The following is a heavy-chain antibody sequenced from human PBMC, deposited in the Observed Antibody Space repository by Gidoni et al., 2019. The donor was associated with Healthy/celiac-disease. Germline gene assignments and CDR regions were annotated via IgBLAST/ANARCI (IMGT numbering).Heavy chain of an antibody. V-gene: IGHV3-15*01. J-gene: IGHJ4*02. CDR2: IKSKTDGGTT. D-gene: IGHD6-13*01. CDR1: GFPFSNAW. CDR3: TTDIPRDSSSPVDY. Sequence: EVQLVESGGGLVKPGGSLRLSCAASGFPFSNAWMSWVRQAPGKGLEWVGRIKSKTDGGTTDYAAPVKGRFTISRDDSKNTLYLQMNSLKTEDTAVYYCTTDIPRDSSSPVDYWGQGTLVTVSS.